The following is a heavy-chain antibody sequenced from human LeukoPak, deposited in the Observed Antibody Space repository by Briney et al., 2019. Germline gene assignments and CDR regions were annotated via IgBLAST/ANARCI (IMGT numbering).Heavy chain of an antibody. CDR2: IRYDGSNK. J-gene: IGHJ4*02. CDR3: AKDSGSAGMRYYYFDF. Sequence: GGSLRLSCAGSGFTFSSYGMHWVRQAPGKGLEWVAFIRYDGSNKNYADSVKGRFTISRDNSKNTLYLQMNSLRAEDTAVYYCAKDSGSAGMRYYYFDFWGQGTLVTVSS. CDR1: GFTFSSYG. V-gene: IGHV3-30*02. D-gene: IGHD2-8*01.